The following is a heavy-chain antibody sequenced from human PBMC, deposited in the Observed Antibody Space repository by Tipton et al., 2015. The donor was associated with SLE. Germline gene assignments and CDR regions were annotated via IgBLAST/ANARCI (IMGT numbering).Heavy chain of an antibody. Sequence: TLSLTCTISGGSISSGSYYWSWIRQPAGKGLEWIGHIYTSGSTDYNPSLKSRVTISVDTSKNQFSLHLSSVTVADTAVYFCARIGGDYGGSPFDHWGQGTLVTVSA. CDR3: ARIGGDYGGSPFDH. CDR1: GGSISSGSYY. CDR2: IYTSGST. D-gene: IGHD4/OR15-4a*01. V-gene: IGHV4-61*09. J-gene: IGHJ4*02.